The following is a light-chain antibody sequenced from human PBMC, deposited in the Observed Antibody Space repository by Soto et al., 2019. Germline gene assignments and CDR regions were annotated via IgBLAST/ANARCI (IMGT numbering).Light chain of an antibody. CDR1: SSDVGNYNL. V-gene: IGLV2-23*02. CDR3: CSYAGTRTFV. CDR2: DDN. Sequence: QSALTQPASVSGSPGQSITISCTGTSSDVGNYNLVSWYQRHPGKAPKLVIYDDNKRPSGVSNRFSGSKSGNTASLTISGLQAEDEADYYCCSYAGTRTFVFGGGTKVTVL. J-gene: IGLJ2*01.